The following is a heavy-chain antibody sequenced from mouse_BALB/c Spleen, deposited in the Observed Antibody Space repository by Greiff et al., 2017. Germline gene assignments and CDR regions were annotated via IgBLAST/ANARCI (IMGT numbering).Heavy chain of an antibody. CDR1: GYTFTSYW. CDR3: ARGGDYYGSDY. Sequence: QVQLKQPGAELVKPGDPVKLSCKASGYTFTSYWMNWVKQRPGRGLEWIGRIDPSDSETHYNQKFKDKATLTVDKSTSTAYIQLSSLTSEDSAVYYCARGGDYYGSDYWGQGTTLTVSS. J-gene: IGHJ2*01. D-gene: IGHD1-1*01. V-gene: IGHV1-69*02. CDR2: IDPSDSET.